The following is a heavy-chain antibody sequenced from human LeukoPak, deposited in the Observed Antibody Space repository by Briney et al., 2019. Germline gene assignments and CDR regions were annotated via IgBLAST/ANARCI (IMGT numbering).Heavy chain of an antibody. V-gene: IGHV1-69*13. CDR2: IIPIFGTA. Sequence: SVKVSCKASGGTFSSYAISWVRQASGQGLEWMGGIIPIFGTANYAQKFQGRVTITADESTSTAYMELSSLRSEDTAVYYCARGWVYYDSSGYYSPFDYWGQGTLVTVSS. D-gene: IGHD3-22*01. CDR1: GGTFSSYA. CDR3: ARGWVYYDSSGYYSPFDY. J-gene: IGHJ4*02.